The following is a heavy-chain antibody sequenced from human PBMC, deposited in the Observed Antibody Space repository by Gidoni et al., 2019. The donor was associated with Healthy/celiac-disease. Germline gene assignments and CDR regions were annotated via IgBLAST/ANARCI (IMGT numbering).Heavy chain of an antibody. CDR1: GYTFTSYG. V-gene: IGHV1-18*01. CDR2: ISAYNGNT. Sequence: QVQLVQSGAEVKKPGASVKVPCQPSGYTFTSYGISWVRQAPGQGLEWMGWISAYNGNTNYAQKLQGRVTMTTDTSTSTAYMELRSLRSDDTAVYYCARDLPYDYIWGSYLPFDYWGQGTLVTVSS. J-gene: IGHJ4*02. CDR3: ARDLPYDYIWGSYLPFDY. D-gene: IGHD3-16*02.